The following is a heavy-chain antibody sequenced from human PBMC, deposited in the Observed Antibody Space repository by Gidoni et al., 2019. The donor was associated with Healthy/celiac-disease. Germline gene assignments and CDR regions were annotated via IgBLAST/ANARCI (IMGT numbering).Heavy chain of an antibody. D-gene: IGHD5-12*01. V-gene: IGHV3-30-3*01. J-gene: IGHJ4*02. CDR3: ARDFRYARPSHLFDY. CDR2: ISYDGSNK. CDR1: GFTFSSYA. Sequence: QVQLVESGGGVVQPGRSLRLSCAASGFTFSSYAMHWVRQAPGKGLEWVAVISYDGSNKYYADSVKGRFTISRDNSKNTLYLQMNSLRAEDTAVYYCARDFRYARPSHLFDYWGQGTLVTVSS.